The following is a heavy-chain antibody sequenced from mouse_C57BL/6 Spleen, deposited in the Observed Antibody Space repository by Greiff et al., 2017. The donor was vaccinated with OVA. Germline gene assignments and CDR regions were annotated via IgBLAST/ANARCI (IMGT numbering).Heavy chain of an antibody. V-gene: IGHV1-80*01. CDR1: GYAFSSYW. CDR2: IYPGDGDT. CDR3: ARSRYYDGSSEIRDYAMDD. J-gene: IGHJ4*01. Sequence: QVQLQQSGAELVKPGASVKISCKASGYAFSSYWMNWVKQRPGKGLEWIGQIYPGDGDTNYNGKFKGKATLTADKSSSTAYMQLSSLPSEGSSVSFCARSRYYDGSSEIRDYAMDDWGKGTSGTVSS. D-gene: IGHD1-1*01.